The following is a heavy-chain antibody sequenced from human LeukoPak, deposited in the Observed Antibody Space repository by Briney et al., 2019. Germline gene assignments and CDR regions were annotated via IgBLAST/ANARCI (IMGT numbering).Heavy chain of an antibody. Sequence: ASVKVSCKASGGTFSSYAISWVRQAPGQGLEWMGWTSAYNGNTNYAQKLQGRVTMTTDTSTSTAYMELRSLRSDDTAVYYCAREGSGWYGHYFDYWGQGTLVTVSS. CDR2: TSAYNGNT. D-gene: IGHD6-19*01. V-gene: IGHV1-18*01. J-gene: IGHJ4*02. CDR3: AREGSGWYGHYFDY. CDR1: GGTFSSYA.